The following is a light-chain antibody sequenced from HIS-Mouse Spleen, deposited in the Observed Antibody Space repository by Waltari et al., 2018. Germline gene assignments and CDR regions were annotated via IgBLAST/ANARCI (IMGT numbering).Light chain of an antibody. CDR3: QVWDSSSDRV. CDR1: NIGSKS. V-gene: IGLV3-21*02. CDR2: VDS. Sequence: SYVLTQPPSVSVAPGQTARITCGGNNIGSKSVHWYQQKPGQAPVLVVYVDSDRPSGIPEGFSGSNSGTTATLTISRVEAGDEADYYCQVWDSSSDRVFGTGTKVTVL. J-gene: IGLJ1*01.